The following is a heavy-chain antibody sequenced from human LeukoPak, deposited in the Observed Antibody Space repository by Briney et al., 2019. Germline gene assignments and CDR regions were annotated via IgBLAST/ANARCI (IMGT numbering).Heavy chain of an antibody. J-gene: IGHJ4*02. CDR1: GFTFSNHA. CDR2: VSYDGSNK. D-gene: IGHD3-16*02. Sequence: GGSLRLSCAASGFTFSNHAMHWVRQAPDKGLEWVAVVSYDGSNKYYADSVRGRFTVSRDNSKNTLYLQMNSLRAEDTAVSYCAIGDSLGELSSSFEYWGQGTLVTVSS. CDR3: AIGDSLGELSSSFEY. V-gene: IGHV3-30*04.